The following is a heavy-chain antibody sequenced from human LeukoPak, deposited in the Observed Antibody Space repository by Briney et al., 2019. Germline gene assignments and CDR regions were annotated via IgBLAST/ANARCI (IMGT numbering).Heavy chain of an antibody. V-gene: IGHV3-23*01. J-gene: IGHJ4*02. CDR2: ISGSGGST. CDR3: AKGPWRYYDSSGYYYEDY. CDR1: GFTFSSYA. Sequence: GALRLSCAASGFTFSSYAMSWVRQAPGKGLEWVSAISGSGGSTYYADSVKGRFTISRDNSKNTLYLQMNSLRAEDTAVYYCAKGPWRYYDSSGYYYEDYWGRGTLVTVSS. D-gene: IGHD3-22*01.